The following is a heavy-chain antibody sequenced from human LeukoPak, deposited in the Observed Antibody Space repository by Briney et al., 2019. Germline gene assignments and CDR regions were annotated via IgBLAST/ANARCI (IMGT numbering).Heavy chain of an antibody. D-gene: IGHD3-22*01. V-gene: IGHV3-21*01. J-gene: IGHJ5*02. CDR2: ISSSSSYI. CDR1: GFTFSSYS. CDR3: ARNSYYYDSSAVP. Sequence: GGSLRLSCAASGFTFSSYSMNWVRQAPGKGLEWVSSISSSSSYIHYADSVKGRFTISRDNAKNSLYLQMNSLRAEDTAVYYCARNSYYYDSSAVPWGQGTLVTVSS.